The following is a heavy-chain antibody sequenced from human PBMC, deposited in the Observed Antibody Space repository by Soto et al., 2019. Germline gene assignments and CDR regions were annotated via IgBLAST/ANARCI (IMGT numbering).Heavy chain of an antibody. J-gene: IGHJ4*02. CDR2: ISASGGNT. CDR1: GFTFSSYA. Sequence: EVQLLESGGGLVQPGGSLRLSCAPSGFTFSSYAMNWVRQAPGKGLEWVSGISASGGNTYYADSVKGRFTFSRDNYKNTRYLQRNSLRDDDTAVYYCAKGTVLGVISPFAYWGQGTLVTVS. CDR3: AKGTVLGVISPFAY. D-gene: IGHD3-10*01. V-gene: IGHV3-23*01.